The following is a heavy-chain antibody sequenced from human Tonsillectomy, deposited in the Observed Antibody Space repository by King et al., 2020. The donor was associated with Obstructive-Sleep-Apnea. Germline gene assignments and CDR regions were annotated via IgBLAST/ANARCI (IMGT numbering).Heavy chain of an antibody. CDR3: ARVYCGGDCYSHYYYYYGIDV. Sequence: VQLVESGGGVVQPGRSLRLSCAASGFTFSSYGMHWVRQAPGKGLEWVAVIWYDGSNKYYADSVKGRFTISRDNSKNTLYLQMNSLRAEDTAVYYCARVYCGGDCYSHYYYYYGIDVWGQRTTVTVSS. V-gene: IGHV3-33*01. J-gene: IGHJ6*02. CDR2: IWYDGSNK. D-gene: IGHD2-21*02. CDR1: GFTFSSYG.